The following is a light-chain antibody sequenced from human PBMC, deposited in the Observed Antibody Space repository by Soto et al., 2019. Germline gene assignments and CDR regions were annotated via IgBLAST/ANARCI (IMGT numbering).Light chain of an antibody. V-gene: IGKV1-5*03. Sequence: DIPMTQSPSPLSASVGDRVTITCRASQSISSRLAWYQQKPGKAPKVLIYKASSLESGVPSRFSGSGSGTEFTLTISSLQPDDFATYYCQQYNSYWWTFGXGTKVDIK. J-gene: IGKJ1*01. CDR2: KAS. CDR3: QQYNSYWWT. CDR1: QSISSR.